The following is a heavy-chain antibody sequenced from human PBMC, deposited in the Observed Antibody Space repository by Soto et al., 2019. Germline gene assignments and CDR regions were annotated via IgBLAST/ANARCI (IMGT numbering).Heavy chain of an antibody. CDR2: ISGSGGST. D-gene: IGHD3-9*01. Sequence: PGGSLRLSCAASGFTFSSYAMSWVRQAPGKGLEWVSAISGSGGSTYYADSVKGRFTISRDNSKNTLYLQMNSLRAEDTAVYYCANPERNYDILTGLGAFDIWGQGTMVTVSS. V-gene: IGHV3-23*01. J-gene: IGHJ3*02. CDR3: ANPERNYDILTGLGAFDI. CDR1: GFTFSSYA.